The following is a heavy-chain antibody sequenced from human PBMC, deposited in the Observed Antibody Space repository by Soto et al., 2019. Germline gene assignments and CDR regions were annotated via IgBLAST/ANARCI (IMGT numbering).Heavy chain of an antibody. CDR1: GYTFTSSY. CDR3: TRSLMEGDY. V-gene: IGHV1-46*03. Sequence: QVQLVQSGAEVKKPGASVKVSCKASGYTFTSSYIHWVRQAPGQGLEWMAIINPNGGSTNYAQKFQGRVTVTRDTSTSTVYMELSSLTSEDTAVYYCTRSLMEGDYWGQGTLVTVPA. CDR2: INPNGGST. D-gene: IGHD3-10*01. J-gene: IGHJ4*02.